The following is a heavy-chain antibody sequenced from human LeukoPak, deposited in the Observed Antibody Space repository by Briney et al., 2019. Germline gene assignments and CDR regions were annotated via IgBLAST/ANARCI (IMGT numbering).Heavy chain of an antibody. CDR2: ISIYNGKT. V-gene: IGHV1-18*01. Sequence: ASVTVSCKASGYTFKSYGITWVRQAPGQGLEWMGWISIYNGKTNYVEKLRGRVTMTADTSTSTAFMELSGLRSDDTAVYYCAKVISVASGKYYFDYWGQGTLVTVSS. J-gene: IGHJ4*02. CDR1: GYTFKSYG. D-gene: IGHD3-10*01. CDR3: AKVISVASGKYYFDY.